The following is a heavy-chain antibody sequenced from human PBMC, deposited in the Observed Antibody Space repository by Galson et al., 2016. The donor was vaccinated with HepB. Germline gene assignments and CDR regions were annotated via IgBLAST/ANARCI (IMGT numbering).Heavy chain of an antibody. J-gene: IGHJ4*02. Sequence: SLRLSCAASGFTFSNYAMTWVRQAPGKGLEWVSDISGSGITPYYADSVKGRFTISRDNSKKTVYLQMSSLRAEDTAVYYCARLFGGYIDYWGQGTLVTVSS. CDR3: ARLFGGYIDY. CDR2: ISGSGITP. D-gene: IGHD2-15*01. V-gene: IGHV3-23*01. CDR1: GFTFSNYA.